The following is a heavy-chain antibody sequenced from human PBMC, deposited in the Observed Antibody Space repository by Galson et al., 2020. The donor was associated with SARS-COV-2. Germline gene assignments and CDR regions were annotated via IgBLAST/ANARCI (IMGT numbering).Heavy chain of an antibody. D-gene: IGHD3-10*01. J-gene: IGHJ6*02. Sequence: GESLKISRATSGTTFNIYDMTWVRQAPGKGLEWVSSISGSGYSSSYGDSVEGRFTISRDNSKNTMYLQMSSLRADDTAVYYCAKDQFDQSSGSWSYAMDVWGQGTTVTVSS. V-gene: IGHV3-23*01. CDR1: GTTFNIYD. CDR2: ISGSGYSS. CDR3: AKDQFDQSSGSWSYAMDV.